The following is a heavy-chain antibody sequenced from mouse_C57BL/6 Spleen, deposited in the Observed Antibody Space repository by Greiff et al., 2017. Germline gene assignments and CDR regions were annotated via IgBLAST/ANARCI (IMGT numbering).Heavy chain of an antibody. V-gene: IGHV1-80*01. CDR2: IYPGDGDT. CDR1: GYAFSSYW. J-gene: IGHJ2*01. D-gene: IGHD4-1*01. Sequence: VQLQQSGAELVKPGASVKISCKASGYAFSSYWMNWVKQRPGKGLEWIGQIYPGDGDTNYNGKFKGKATLTADKSSSTAYMQLSSLTSEDSAVYFCARWNWSTDVDYWGQGTTLTVSS. CDR3: ARWNWSTDVDY.